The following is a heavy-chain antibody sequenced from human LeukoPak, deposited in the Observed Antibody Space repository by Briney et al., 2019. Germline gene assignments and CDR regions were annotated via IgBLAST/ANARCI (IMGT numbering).Heavy chain of an antibody. J-gene: IGHJ3*02. Sequence: GGSLRLSCAASGFTFDDYAMHWVRQAPGKGLEWVSGISWNSGSIGYADSVKGRFTISRDNAKNSLYLQMNSLRAEDMALYYCAKESVPAAIESAFDIWGQGTMVTVSS. CDR2: ISWNSGSI. V-gene: IGHV3-9*03. CDR1: GFTFDDYA. CDR3: AKESVPAAIESAFDI. D-gene: IGHD2-2*02.